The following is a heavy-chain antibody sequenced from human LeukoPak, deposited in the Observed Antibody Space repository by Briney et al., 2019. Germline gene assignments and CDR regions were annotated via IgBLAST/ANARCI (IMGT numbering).Heavy chain of an antibody. Sequence: SETLSLTCAVYGGSFSGYYWSWIRQPPGKVLEWIGEINHSGSTNYNPSLKSRVTISVDTSKNQFSLKLSSVTAADTAVYYCARVWLNLRRTSSTQGFDCWGQGTLVTVSS. J-gene: IGHJ4*02. CDR1: GGSFSGYY. CDR2: INHSGST. CDR3: ARVWLNLRRTSSTQGFDC. V-gene: IGHV4-34*01. D-gene: IGHD5-24*01.